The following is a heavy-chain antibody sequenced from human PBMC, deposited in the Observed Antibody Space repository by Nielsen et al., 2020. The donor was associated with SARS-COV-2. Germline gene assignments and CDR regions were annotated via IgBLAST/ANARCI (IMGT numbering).Heavy chain of an antibody. Sequence: SETLSLTCTVSGGSISSYYWSWIRQPPGKGLEWIGYIYYSGSTNYNPSLKSRVTISVDTSKNQFSLKLSSVTAADTAVYYCARALYSGSYYRALDYWGQGTLVTVSS. J-gene: IGHJ4*02. CDR1: GGSISSYY. V-gene: IGHV4-59*01. CDR2: IYYSGST. D-gene: IGHD1-26*01. CDR3: ARALYSGSYYRALDY.